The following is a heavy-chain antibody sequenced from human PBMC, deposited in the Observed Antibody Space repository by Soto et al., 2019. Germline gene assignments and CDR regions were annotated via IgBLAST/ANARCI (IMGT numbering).Heavy chain of an antibody. CDR1: GGSISSYY. D-gene: IGHD3-22*01. CDR2: IYTSGST. J-gene: IGHJ6*02. V-gene: IGHV4-4*07. CDR3: ARAGYDSSGYYYGMDV. Sequence: SETLSLTCTVSGGSISSYYWSWIRQPAGKGLEWIGRIYTSGSTNYNPSLKSRVTMSVDTSKNQFSLKLSSVTAADTAVYYCARAGYDSSGYYYGMDVWGQGTTVTVSS.